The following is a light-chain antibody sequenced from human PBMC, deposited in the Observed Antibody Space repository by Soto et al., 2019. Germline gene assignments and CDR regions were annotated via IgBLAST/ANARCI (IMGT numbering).Light chain of an antibody. CDR1: QSTSTW. V-gene: IGKV1-5*03. CDR3: QRDTSFPFA. CDR2: EAS. Sequence: DIQMTQSPSTLSASVEDRVTITCRASQSTSTWLACYQQRPGKTPKLLISEASKLESGVPSRFSGSRSGTAFTLAISSLQPDDFEKYYCQRDTSFPFAFGHGTNVEIK. J-gene: IGKJ1*01.